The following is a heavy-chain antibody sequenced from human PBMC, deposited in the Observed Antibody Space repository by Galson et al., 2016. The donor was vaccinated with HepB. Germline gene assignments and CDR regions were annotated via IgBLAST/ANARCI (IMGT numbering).Heavy chain of an antibody. V-gene: IGHV4-59*08. CDR2: ISYSGST. J-gene: IGHJ5*02. CDR3: ARGSLGKSSTLFDP. CDR1: GGSISSYY. D-gene: IGHD3-16*01. Sequence: SETLSLTCTVSGGSISSYYWNWIRQPPGKGLEWIGYISYSGSTEYNPSLKSRVSTSIDTSKNQISLKLSSVTATDTAVYYCARGSLGKSSTLFDPWGQGTLVTVSS.